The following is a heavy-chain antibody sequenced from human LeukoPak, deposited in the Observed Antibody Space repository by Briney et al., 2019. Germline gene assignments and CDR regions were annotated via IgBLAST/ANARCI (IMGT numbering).Heavy chain of an antibody. CDR3: AKLKWLQHSYYFDY. V-gene: IGHV4-39*07. J-gene: IGHJ4*02. D-gene: IGHD5-24*01. Sequence: SETLSLTCAVSGGSISSSTYYWGWIRQPPGKGLEWIGNIYYSGITFYNPSLRSRISISVDTSKNQFSLRLSSVTAADTAVYYCAKLKWLQHSYYFDYWGQGTLVTVSS. CDR2: IYYSGIT. CDR1: GGSISSSTYY.